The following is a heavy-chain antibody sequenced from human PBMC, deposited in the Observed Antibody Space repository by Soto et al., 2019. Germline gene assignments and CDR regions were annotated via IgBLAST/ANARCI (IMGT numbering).Heavy chain of an antibody. D-gene: IGHD6-6*01. V-gene: IGHV1-18*01. Sequence: QVHLVQSGAEVKKPGASVKVSCKASGYTFTSYGITWVRQAPGQGLEWMGWISAHNGNTDYAQKLQGRVIVTRDTSTSTGYMELRSLRSDDTAVYYCARGRDGDYWGQGALVTVAS. J-gene: IGHJ4*02. CDR3: ARGRDGDY. CDR1: GYTFTSYG. CDR2: ISAHNGNT.